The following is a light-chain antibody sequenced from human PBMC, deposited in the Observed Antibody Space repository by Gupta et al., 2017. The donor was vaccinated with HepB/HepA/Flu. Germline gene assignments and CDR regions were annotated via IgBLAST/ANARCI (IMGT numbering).Light chain of an antibody. Sequence: EIVLTQSPGTLSLSPGDRATLSCRASQSVSSTYLAWYQQKPGQAPRLLIYGASSRATGIPDRFSGSGSGTDFTLTISRLEPEDFAVYYCQQNGSSLRTFGQGPTVEIK. CDR2: GAS. CDR1: QSVSSTY. CDR3: QQNGSSLRT. J-gene: IGKJ1*01. V-gene: IGKV3-20*01.